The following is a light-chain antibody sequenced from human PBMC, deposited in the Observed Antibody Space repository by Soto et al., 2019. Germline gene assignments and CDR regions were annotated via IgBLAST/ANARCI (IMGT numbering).Light chain of an antibody. Sequence: DIQMTQSPSTLSASVGDRVTITCRASESINIWLAWFQQRPGKAPKLLISKASTLESGVPSRFSGSGSGTEFTLTIISLQPDDFATYHCQQYHIHSTFGQGTKVDIK. CDR1: ESINIW. V-gene: IGKV1-5*03. J-gene: IGKJ1*01. CDR3: QQYHIHST. CDR2: KAS.